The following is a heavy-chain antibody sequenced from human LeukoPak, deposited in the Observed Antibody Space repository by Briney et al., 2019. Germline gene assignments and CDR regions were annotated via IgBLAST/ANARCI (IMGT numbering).Heavy chain of an antibody. CDR2: IIPIFGTA. CDR3: ARGLEYSYGSDY. J-gene: IGHJ4*02. V-gene: IGHV1-69*05. CDR1: GGTFSSYA. D-gene: IGHD5-18*01. Sequence: SVKVSCKASGGTFSSYAISWVRQAPGQGLEWVGGIIPIFGTANYAQKFQGRVTITTDESTSTAYMELSSLGSEDTAVYYCARGLEYSYGSDYWGQGTLVTVSS.